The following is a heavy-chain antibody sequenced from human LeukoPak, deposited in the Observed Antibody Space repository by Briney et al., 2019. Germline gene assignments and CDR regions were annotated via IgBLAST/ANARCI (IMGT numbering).Heavy chain of an antibody. D-gene: IGHD2-15*01. Sequence: PSETLSLTCTVSGGSISSSSYYWGWIRQPPGKGLEWIGSIYYSGSTYYNPSLKSRVTISVDTSKNQFSLKLSSVTAADTAVYYCAREERVVLYDAFDIWGQGTMVTVSS. CDR1: GGSISSSSYY. CDR2: IYYSGST. J-gene: IGHJ3*02. V-gene: IGHV4-39*07. CDR3: AREERVVLYDAFDI.